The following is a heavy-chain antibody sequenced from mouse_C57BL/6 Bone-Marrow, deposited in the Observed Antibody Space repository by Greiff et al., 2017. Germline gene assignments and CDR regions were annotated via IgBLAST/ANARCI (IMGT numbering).Heavy chain of an antibody. D-gene: IGHD2-1*01. CDR3: ARKGNPFAY. CDR2: ISYDGSN. CDR1: GYSITSGYY. J-gene: IGHJ3*01. Sequence: DVQLQESGPGLVKPSQSLSLTCSVTGYSITSGYYWNWIRQFPGNKLEWMGYISYDGSNNYNPSLKNRISITRDTSKNQFFLKLNSVTTEDTATYYCARKGNPFAYWGQGTLVTVSA. V-gene: IGHV3-6*01.